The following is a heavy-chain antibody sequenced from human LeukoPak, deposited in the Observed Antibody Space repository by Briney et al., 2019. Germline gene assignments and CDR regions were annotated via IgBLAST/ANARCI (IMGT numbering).Heavy chain of an antibody. Sequence: PGGSLRLSCAASGFTFSSYGMHWVRQAPGKGLEWVAFIRDDGSNKYYADSVKGRFTISRDNSKNTLYLQMNSLRAEDTAVYYCAKDSFAYSGSPFDYWGQGTLVTVSS. D-gene: IGHD1-26*01. CDR3: AKDSFAYSGSPFDY. CDR1: GFTFSSYG. J-gene: IGHJ4*02. CDR2: IRDDGSNK. V-gene: IGHV3-30*02.